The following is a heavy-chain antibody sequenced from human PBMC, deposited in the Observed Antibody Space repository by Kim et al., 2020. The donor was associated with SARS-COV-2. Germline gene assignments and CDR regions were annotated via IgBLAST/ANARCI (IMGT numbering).Heavy chain of an antibody. V-gene: IGHV4-39*01. Sequence: SETLSLTCTVSGGSISSSSYYWGWIRQPPGKGLEWIGSIYYSGSTYYNPSLKSRVTISVDTSKNQFSLKLSSVTAADTAVYYCAKNQKTNTIFGVVTYYYMGVWGKGTTVTVSS. J-gene: IGHJ6*03. D-gene: IGHD3-3*01. CDR3: AKNQKTNTIFGVVTYYYMGV. CDR2: IYYSGST. CDR1: GGSISSSSYY.